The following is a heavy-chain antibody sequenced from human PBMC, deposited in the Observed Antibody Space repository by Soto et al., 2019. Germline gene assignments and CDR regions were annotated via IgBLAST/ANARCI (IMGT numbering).Heavy chain of an antibody. CDR2: IATYNSNR. D-gene: IGHD3-10*01. CDR1: GDTFTNFG. Sequence: HLVQSGPEVKKPGASITVSCKTSGDTFTNFGLSWVRQAPGQVLEWMGWIATYNSNRNYAQKFQGRLTLTTDTSTSTAYMELKNLGYDDTAVYYCARVVRGVVNWFDPWGQGTLVTVSS. V-gene: IGHV1-18*01. J-gene: IGHJ5*02. CDR3: ARVVRGVVNWFDP.